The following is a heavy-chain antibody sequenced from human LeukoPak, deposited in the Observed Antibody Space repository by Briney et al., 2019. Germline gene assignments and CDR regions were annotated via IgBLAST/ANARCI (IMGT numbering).Heavy chain of an antibody. CDR1: YGSISDISYY. D-gene: IGHD3-9*01. Sequence: SETLSLTCTVSYGSISDISYYWGWIRQPQGKGLEWIVGIYYSGRTYYNSSLKSRFTISVDTSKNQFSLKVTSVTAADTAVYYCASAYYDILGGHFDYWGQGTLVTVSS. CDR2: IYYSGRT. J-gene: IGHJ4*02. CDR3: ASAYYDILGGHFDY. V-gene: IGHV4-39*07.